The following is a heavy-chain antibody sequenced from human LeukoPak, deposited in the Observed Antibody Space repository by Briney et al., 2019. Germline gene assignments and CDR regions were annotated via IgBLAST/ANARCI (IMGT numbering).Heavy chain of an antibody. Sequence: PGGSLRLSCVASGFMFSKAWMSRVRQAPGKGLEWVGRIKENSVGGTTDYAAPVKDRFTISRDDSKNTVYLEMNSLKIEDTAVYYCTAGLGRTNDDCWGQGTLVTVSS. CDR2: IKENSVGGTT. D-gene: IGHD1-1*01. CDR1: GFMFSKAW. V-gene: IGHV3-15*01. J-gene: IGHJ4*02. CDR3: TAGLGRTNDDC.